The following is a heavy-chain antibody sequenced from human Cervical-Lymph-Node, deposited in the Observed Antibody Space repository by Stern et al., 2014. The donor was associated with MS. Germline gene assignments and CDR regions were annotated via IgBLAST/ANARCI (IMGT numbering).Heavy chain of an antibody. V-gene: IGHV3-30*18. J-gene: IGHJ4*02. CDR2: ISYDGSNK. D-gene: IGHD2-2*01. CDR3: AKSPYRGGSLDY. Sequence: VQLVESGGGVVQPGRSLRLSCAASGFTFSSYGMHWVRQAPGKGLEWVAVISYDGSNKYYADSVKGRFTISRDNSKNTLYLQMNSLRAEDTAVYYCAKSPYRGGSLDYWGQGTLVTVSS. CDR1: GFTFSSYG.